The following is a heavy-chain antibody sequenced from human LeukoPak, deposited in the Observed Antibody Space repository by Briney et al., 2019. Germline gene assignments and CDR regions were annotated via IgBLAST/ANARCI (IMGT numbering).Heavy chain of an antibody. V-gene: IGHV4-59*01. CDR1: GGSISSYY. D-gene: IGHD4-11*01. Sequence: PSETLSLTCAVSGGSISSYYWSWIRQPPGKGLEWFGYIYYTGYTNYNPSLKSRVTISVDTSKNQFSLNLSSVTAADTAVYYCARVYENFVTTWAFDYWGQGTLVTVSS. CDR2: IYYTGYT. J-gene: IGHJ4*02. CDR3: ARVYENFVTTWAFDY.